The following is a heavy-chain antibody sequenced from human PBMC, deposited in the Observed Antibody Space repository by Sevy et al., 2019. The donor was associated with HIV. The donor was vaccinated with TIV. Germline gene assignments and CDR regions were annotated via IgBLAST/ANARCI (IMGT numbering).Heavy chain of an antibody. Sequence: GGSLRLSCTVSGFIFNNKGMHWVRQAPGRGLEWVAAIFSDGTTKYYGDSVKGRFTISRDNPKNALFLQMNSLRVDDTALYYCARESGSDWYLDSWGQGTLVTVSS. V-gene: IGHV3-30*12. CDR3: ARESGSDWYLDS. D-gene: IGHD2-21*02. J-gene: IGHJ4*02. CDR2: IFSDGTTK. CDR1: GFIFNNKG.